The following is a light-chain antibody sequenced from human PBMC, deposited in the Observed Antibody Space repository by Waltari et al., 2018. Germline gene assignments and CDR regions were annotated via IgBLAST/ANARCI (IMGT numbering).Light chain of an antibody. CDR1: QSVSSN. CDR3: QQYNNWPPVT. J-gene: IGKJ4*01. V-gene: IGKV3-15*01. CDR2: GAS. Sequence: EIVMTQSPATLSVSPGERATLSCRASQSVSSNLAWYQQKPGQAPRLLIYGASTRATGIPARFSGSGSGTEFTLTISSMQSEDFAVYYCQQYNNWPPVTVGGGTKVEIK.